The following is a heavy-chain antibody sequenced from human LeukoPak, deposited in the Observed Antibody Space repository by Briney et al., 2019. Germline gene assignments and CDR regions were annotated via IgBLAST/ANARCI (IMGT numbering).Heavy chain of an antibody. CDR1: GGSFSGYY. D-gene: IGHD4-11*01. J-gene: IGHJ6*03. CDR3: ARVVTTVTPYYMDV. Sequence: PSETLSLTCAVYGGSFSGYYWSWLRQPPGKGLEWVGEINHSGSTNYNPSLKSRVTISVDTSKNQFSLKLSSVTAADTAVYYCARVVTTVTPYYMDVWGKGTTVTVSS. V-gene: IGHV4-34*01. CDR2: INHSGST.